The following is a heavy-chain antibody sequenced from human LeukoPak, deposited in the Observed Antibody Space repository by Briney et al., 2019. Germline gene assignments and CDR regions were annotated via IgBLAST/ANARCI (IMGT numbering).Heavy chain of an antibody. CDR2: ISAYNGNT. D-gene: IGHD6-19*01. V-gene: IGHV1-18*01. J-gene: IGHJ5*02. CDR1: GYTFIDHG. Sequence: GASVRVSCKASGYTFIDHGISWVRQAPGQGLEWMGWISAYNGNTNYAQKLQGRLTMTTDTSTRTAYMELRSLRSDDTAVYYCARDSGSGWYNWFVPWGQGTLVTAPS. CDR3: ARDSGSGWYNWFVP.